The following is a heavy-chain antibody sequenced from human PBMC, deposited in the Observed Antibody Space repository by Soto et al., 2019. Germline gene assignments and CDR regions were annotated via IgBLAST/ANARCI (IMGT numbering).Heavy chain of an antibody. J-gene: IGHJ5*02. CDR3: ARGWDYGDNYGDL. Sequence: AASVKFSCNPCGYSFINYGTSWLQTAPRQGLEWMGLTSTSNGDTDYAQMFEGRVPMTTDTSTSPAHKELRSLRFAATAVDYCARGWDYGDNYGDLWGQGPLVTAYS. CDR1: GYSFINYG. CDR2: TSTSNGDT. V-gene: IGHV1-18*04. D-gene: IGHD4-17*01.